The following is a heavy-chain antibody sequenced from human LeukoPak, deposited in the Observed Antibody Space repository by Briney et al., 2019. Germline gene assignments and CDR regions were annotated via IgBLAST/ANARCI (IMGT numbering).Heavy chain of an antibody. CDR3: ARLGRDGYNYRAFDI. CDR1: GGSISSYY. CDR2: IYYSGST. V-gene: IGHV4-59*08. Sequence: SETLSLTCTVSGGSISSYYWSWIRQPPGKGLEWIGYIYYSGSTNYNPSLKSRVTISVDTSKNQFSLKLSSVTAADTAVYYCARLGRDGYNYRAFDIWGQGTMVTVSS. J-gene: IGHJ3*02. D-gene: IGHD5-24*01.